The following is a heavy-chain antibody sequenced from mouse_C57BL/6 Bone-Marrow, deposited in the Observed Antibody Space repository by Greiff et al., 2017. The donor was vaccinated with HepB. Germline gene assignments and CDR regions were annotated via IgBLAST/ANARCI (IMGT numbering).Heavy chain of an antibody. J-gene: IGHJ3*01. D-gene: IGHD3-2*01. CDR2: IWSGGST. Sequence: VKVVESGPGLVQPSQSLSITCTVSGFSLTSYGVHWVRQSPGKGLEWLGVIWSGGSTDYNAAFISRLSISKDNSKSQVFFKMNSLQADDTAIYYCARGRQLGFAYWGQGTLVTVSA. CDR3: ARGRQLGFAY. CDR1: GFSLTSYG. V-gene: IGHV2-2*01.